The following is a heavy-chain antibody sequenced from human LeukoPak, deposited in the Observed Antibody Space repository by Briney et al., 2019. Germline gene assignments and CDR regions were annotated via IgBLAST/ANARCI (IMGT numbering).Heavy chain of an antibody. CDR3: ARGRHCGY. CDR1: VYTFTIYG. J-gene: IGHJ4*02. V-gene: IGHV1-18*01. CDR2: ISPYNGKT. Sequence: ASVTVSLTSSVYTFTIYGFSWVRQAPAQGLEWMGWISPYNGKTNYAPKLTGSLTISTDTSTSTAYMELRSLRSDDKAVYYCARGRHCGYWGQGTLVTVSS.